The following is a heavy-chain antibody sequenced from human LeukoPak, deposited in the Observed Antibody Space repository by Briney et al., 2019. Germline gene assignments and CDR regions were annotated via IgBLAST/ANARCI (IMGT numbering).Heavy chain of an antibody. J-gene: IGHJ4*02. Sequence: GESLEISCKGSGFSFTNYWIGWVRQMPGKGLEWMGIIYPGDSDTRYSPSFQGQVTISVDKYISTAYLQWSSLKASDTAMYYCARSWVAGYGTVLDYWGRETPSASPQ. CDR3: ARSWVAGYGTVLDY. CDR1: GFSFTNYW. CDR2: IYPGDSDT. D-gene: IGHD6-19*01. V-gene: IGHV5-51*01.